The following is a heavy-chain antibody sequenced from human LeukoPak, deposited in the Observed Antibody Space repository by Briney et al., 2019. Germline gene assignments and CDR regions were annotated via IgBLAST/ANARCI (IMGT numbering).Heavy chain of an antibody. CDR3: VRTGVLLWFGELLYYFDY. CDR2: IYHSGGT. Sequence: PSETLSLTCAVSGYSISSGYYWGWIRQPPGKGLEWIGSIYHSGGTYYNPSLKSRVTISVDTSKNQFSLKLSSVTAADTAVYYCVRTGVLLWFGELLYYFDYWGQGTLVTVSS. J-gene: IGHJ4*02. CDR1: GYSISSGYY. D-gene: IGHD3-10*01. V-gene: IGHV4-38-2*01.